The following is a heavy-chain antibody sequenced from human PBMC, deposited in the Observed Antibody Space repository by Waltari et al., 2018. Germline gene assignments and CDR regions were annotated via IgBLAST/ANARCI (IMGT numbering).Heavy chain of an antibody. V-gene: IGHV4-4*07. J-gene: IGHJ4*02. CDR2: SYKRWDA. D-gene: IGHD6-13*01. CDR1: GDSINSYY. Sequence: QVQLQESGPGLVKPSETLSLPCTVSGDSINSYYCAWIRQPSGMGLERIGHSYKRWDAPYHPSLKGRVTMSVDTSRNHFSLILTSVTAADTAMYYCARMVYRNSWYVDNWGQGTLVTVSS. CDR3: ARMVYRNSWYVDN.